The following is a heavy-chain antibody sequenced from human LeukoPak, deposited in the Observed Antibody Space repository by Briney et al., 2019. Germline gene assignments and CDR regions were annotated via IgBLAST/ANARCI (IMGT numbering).Heavy chain of an antibody. D-gene: IGHD6-13*01. CDR2: IYHSGST. CDR3: ARRGGYSSSWAKLPGFSYYMDV. J-gene: IGHJ6*03. Sequence: PSETLSLTCTVSGYSISSGYYWGWIRQPPGKGLEWIGSIYHSGSTYYNPSLKSRVTISVDTSKNQFSLKLSSVTAADTAVYYCARRGGYSSSWAKLPGFSYYMDVWGKGTTVTVSS. CDR1: GYSISSGYY. V-gene: IGHV4-38-2*02.